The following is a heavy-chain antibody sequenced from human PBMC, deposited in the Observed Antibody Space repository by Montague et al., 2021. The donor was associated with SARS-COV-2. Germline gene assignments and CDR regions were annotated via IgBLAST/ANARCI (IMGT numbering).Heavy chain of an antibody. CDR2: IYYSGST. V-gene: IGHV4-39*07. D-gene: IGHD3-22*01. CDR1: GGSISSSSYY. CDR3: ARDTRITMIVVVQGYGMDV. J-gene: IGHJ6*02. Sequence: SETLSLTCTVSGGSISSSSYYWGWIRQPPGKGLEWIGSIYYSGSTXYNPSLKSRVTILVDTSKNQFSLKLSSVTAADTAVYYCARDTRITMIVVVQGYGMDVWGQGTTVTVSS.